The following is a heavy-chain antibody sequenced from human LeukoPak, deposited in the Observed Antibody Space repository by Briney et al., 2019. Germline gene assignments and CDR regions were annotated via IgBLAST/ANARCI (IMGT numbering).Heavy chain of an antibody. CDR2: IYYSGST. CDR3: ARQDSSGYYYVDY. J-gene: IGHJ4*02. Sequence: SETLSLTCIVSGGSISSSSYYWGWIRQPPGKGLEWIGSIYYSGSTYYNPSLKSRVTISVDRSKNQFSLKLSSVTAADTAVYYCARQDSSGYYYVDYWGQGTLVTVSS. D-gene: IGHD3-22*01. CDR1: GGSISSSSYY. V-gene: IGHV4-39*07.